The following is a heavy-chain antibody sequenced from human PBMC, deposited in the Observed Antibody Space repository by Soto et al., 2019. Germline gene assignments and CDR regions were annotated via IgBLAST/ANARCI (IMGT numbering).Heavy chain of an antibody. CDR1: GFTFSSYG. J-gene: IGHJ4*02. Sequence: VQLVESGGGLVQPGRSLRLSCAASGFTFSSYGMHWVRQAPGKGQEWVSVISYDGINKYYADSVKGRFTISRDNSKNTLYLQMNSLRAEDTAVYYCAKSVYNWNDGFFDYWGQGTLVTVSS. D-gene: IGHD1-1*01. V-gene: IGHV3-30*18. CDR3: AKSVYNWNDGFFDY. CDR2: ISYDGINK.